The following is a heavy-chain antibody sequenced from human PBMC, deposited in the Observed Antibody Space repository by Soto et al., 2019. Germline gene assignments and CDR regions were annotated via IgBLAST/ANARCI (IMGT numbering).Heavy chain of an antibody. V-gene: IGHV4-34*01. Sequence: SETLSLTCAVYGGSFSGYYWSWIRQSPGKGLEWIGEINHSGSTNYNPSLKSRVTISVDTSKNQFSLKLSSVTAADTAVYYCARRRWWFDPWGQGTLVTVS. CDR1: GGSFSGYY. CDR3: ARRRWWFDP. J-gene: IGHJ5*02. CDR2: INHSGST.